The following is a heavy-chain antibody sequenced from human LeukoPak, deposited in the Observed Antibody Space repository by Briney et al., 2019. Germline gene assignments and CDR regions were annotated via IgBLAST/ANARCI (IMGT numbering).Heavy chain of an antibody. Sequence: PGGSLRLSCAASGFTFSSYEMNWVRQAPGKGLEWVSYISSSGSTIYYADSVQGRFTISRDNAQNSLYLQMSSLRAEDTAAYYCARNVYNFDYWGQGTLVTVSS. CDR2: ISSSGSTI. CDR3: ARNVYNFDY. J-gene: IGHJ4*02. CDR1: GFTFSSYE. V-gene: IGHV3-48*03. D-gene: IGHD3-10*02.